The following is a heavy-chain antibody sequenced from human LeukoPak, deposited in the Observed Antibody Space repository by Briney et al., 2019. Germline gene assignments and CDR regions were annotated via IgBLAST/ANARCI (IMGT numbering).Heavy chain of an antibody. Sequence: GESLKISCKGSGYIFTNYWIGWVRQMPGKGLEWMGIIYPRDSDTRYSPSFQGQVTVSADKSISTAYLQWSSLEASDTAMYYCARLVVPAAMPGVDWFDPWGQGTLVTVSS. J-gene: IGHJ5*02. CDR2: IYPRDSDT. V-gene: IGHV5-51*01. CDR1: GYIFTNYW. CDR3: ARLVVPAAMPGVDWFDP. D-gene: IGHD2-2*01.